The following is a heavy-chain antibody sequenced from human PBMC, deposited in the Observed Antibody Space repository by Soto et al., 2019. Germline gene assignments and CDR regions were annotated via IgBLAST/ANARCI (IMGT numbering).Heavy chain of an antibody. CDR1: GFTFSSYA. J-gene: IGHJ5*02. CDR3: AKDPTGTTWFDP. Sequence: EVQLLASGGRLVQPGGSLRLSCAASGFTFSSYAMSWVRQAPGKGLEWVSTISGSGGSTYYADSVKGRFTISRDNSKNTLYLQMNSRRAEDTAVYYCAKDPTGTTWFDPWGQGTLVTVSS. D-gene: IGHD1-7*01. CDR2: ISGSGGST. V-gene: IGHV3-23*01.